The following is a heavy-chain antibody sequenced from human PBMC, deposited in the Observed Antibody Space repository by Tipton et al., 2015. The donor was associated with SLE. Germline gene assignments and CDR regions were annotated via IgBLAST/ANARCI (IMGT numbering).Heavy chain of an antibody. D-gene: IGHD2-8*02. V-gene: IGHV4-59*08. CDR2: IYYTGTT. J-gene: IGHJ5*02. Sequence: TLSLTCSVSDGSITSYYWSWIRQPPGKGLEWIGHIYYTGTTYYNPSLKSQLTLSLDTSKNQFSLKMISVTAADTAVYYCAGLGYGTGDTVCFTGIDQWSQGTLVTVSS. CDR3: AGLGYGTGDTVCFTGIDQ. CDR1: DGSITSYY.